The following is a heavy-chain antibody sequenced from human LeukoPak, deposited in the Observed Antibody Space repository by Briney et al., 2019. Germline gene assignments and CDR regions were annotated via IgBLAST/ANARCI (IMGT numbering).Heavy chain of an antibody. V-gene: IGHV4-39*02. D-gene: IGHD3-22*01. J-gene: IGHJ4*02. CDR1: GGSISSSYSY. Sequence: SETLSLTCTASGGSISSSYSYWGWIRQPPGKGLEWIGNIYYSGSTYYNPSLKSRVTISVDTSKNHFSLKLNSVTAADTAVYYCASSIYYYDRSGYLDWGQGTLVTVSS. CDR3: ASSIYYYDRSGYLD. CDR2: IYYSGST.